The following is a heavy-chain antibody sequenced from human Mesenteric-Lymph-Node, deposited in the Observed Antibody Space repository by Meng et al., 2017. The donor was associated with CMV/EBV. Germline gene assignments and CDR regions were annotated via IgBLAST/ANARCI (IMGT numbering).Heavy chain of an antibody. CDR1: GFTLSSYW. D-gene: IGHD2-2*01. Sequence: GESLKISCAASGFTLSSYWMHWVRQVPGKGLVWVSRINSDGSSISYADSVKGRFTISRDNAKNTLYLQMNSLRAGDTAVYYCARALPAATLDYWGQGTLVTVSS. V-gene: IGHV3-74*01. CDR2: INSDGSSI. J-gene: IGHJ4*02. CDR3: ARALPAATLDY.